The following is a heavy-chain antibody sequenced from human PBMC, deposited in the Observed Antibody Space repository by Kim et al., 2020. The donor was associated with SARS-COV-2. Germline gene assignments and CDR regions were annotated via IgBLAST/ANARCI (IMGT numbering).Heavy chain of an antibody. J-gene: IGHJ4*02. Sequence: NADSVKGRLTISRDNAKNALYLQMNRLRAEDTAVYYCARDRSYYDSEWGQGTLVTVSS. D-gene: IGHD3-22*01. CDR3: ARDRSYYDSE. V-gene: IGHV3-21*01.